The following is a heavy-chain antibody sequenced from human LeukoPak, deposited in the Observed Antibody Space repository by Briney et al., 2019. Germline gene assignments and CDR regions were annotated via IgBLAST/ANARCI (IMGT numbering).Heavy chain of an antibody. CDR2: IIPIFGTA. Sequence: SVKVSCKASGGTFSSYAISWVRQAPGQGLEWMGGIIPIFGTATYAQKFQGRVTITADESTRTAYMELSSLRSEDTAVYYCARVSPGQLVLQGWFDPWGQGTLVTVSS. V-gene: IGHV1-69*13. D-gene: IGHD6-6*01. J-gene: IGHJ5*02. CDR3: ARVSPGQLVLQGWFDP. CDR1: GGTFSSYA.